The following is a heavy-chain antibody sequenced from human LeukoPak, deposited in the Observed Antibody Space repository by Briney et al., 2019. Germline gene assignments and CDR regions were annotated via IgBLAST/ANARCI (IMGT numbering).Heavy chain of an antibody. V-gene: IGHV4-4*07. Sequence: SETLSLTCTVSDGSISSYYWSWIRQPAGKALEWIGRIYVTGSTTYNPSLESRVTMSLDTSKNHFSLKLRSVTAADTAVYYCARDSGTTGEVKFDPWGQGTLVTVSS. J-gene: IGHJ5*02. CDR3: ARDSGTTGEVKFDP. CDR2: IYVTGST. CDR1: DGSISSYY. D-gene: IGHD1-7*01.